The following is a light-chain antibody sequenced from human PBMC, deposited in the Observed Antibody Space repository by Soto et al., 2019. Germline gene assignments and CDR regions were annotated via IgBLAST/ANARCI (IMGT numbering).Light chain of an antibody. J-gene: IGLJ3*02. CDR3: QTWGTGIEV. CDR1: SGHSSYT. Sequence: QLVLTQSPSASASLGASVKLTCTLSSGHSSYTIAWHQQQPEKGTRYLMTLNSDGSHSKGDGIPDRFSGSSSGAERYLSISSLQSEDEADYYCQTWGTGIEVFGGGTKVTVL. V-gene: IGLV4-69*01. CDR2: LNSDGSH.